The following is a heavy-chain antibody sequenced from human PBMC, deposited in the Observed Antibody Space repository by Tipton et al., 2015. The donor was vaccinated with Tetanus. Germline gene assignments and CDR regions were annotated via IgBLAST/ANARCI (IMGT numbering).Heavy chain of an antibody. Sequence: VQLVQSGGGLIQPGGSLRLSCAASGFTFSNYAMSWVRQAPGRGLEWVSGISGSGDITYYADYKNTLFLQIDSLRAEDTAVYYCAESPPSITGAVYFDNWGRGALVPVSS. V-gene: IGHV3-23*04. CDR1: GFTFSNYA. D-gene: IGHD1-20*01. CDR3: AESPPSITGAVYFDN. CDR2: ISGSGDIT. J-gene: IGHJ4*02.